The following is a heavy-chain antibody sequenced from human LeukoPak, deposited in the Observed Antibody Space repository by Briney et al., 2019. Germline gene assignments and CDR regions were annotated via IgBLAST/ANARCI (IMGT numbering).Heavy chain of an antibody. Sequence: PGGSPRLSCAASGFTFSSYGMHWVRQAPGKGLEWVAVISYDGSNKYYADSVKGRFTISRDNSKNTLYLQMNSLRAEDTAVYYCAKDPGLPVFDYWGQGTLVTVSS. CDR1: GFTFSSYG. J-gene: IGHJ4*02. CDR2: ISYDGSNK. D-gene: IGHD5-12*01. V-gene: IGHV3-30*18. CDR3: AKDPGLPVFDY.